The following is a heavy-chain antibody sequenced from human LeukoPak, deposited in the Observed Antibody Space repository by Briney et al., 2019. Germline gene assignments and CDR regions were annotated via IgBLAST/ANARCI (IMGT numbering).Heavy chain of an antibody. CDR3: ARAGYGVGDTAHHYFDN. CDR2: IYYSGST. J-gene: IGHJ4*02. Sequence: PSETLSLTCTVSGVSISSFYWSWIRQPPGKGLECIGYIYYSGSTNYNPSLKSRVTMSVDTSKNQFSLKLSSVTAADTAVYYCARAGYGVGDTAHHYFDNWGQGTLVTVSS. CDR1: GVSISSFY. D-gene: IGHD1-26*01. V-gene: IGHV4-59*01.